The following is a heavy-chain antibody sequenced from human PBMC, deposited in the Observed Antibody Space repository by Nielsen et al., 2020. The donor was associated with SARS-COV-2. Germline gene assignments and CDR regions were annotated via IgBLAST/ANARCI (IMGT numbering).Heavy chain of an antibody. CDR2: IYYSGIT. D-gene: IGHD3-3*02. CDR1: GDSMSDSNYY. Sequence: GSLRLSCTVSGDSMSDSNYYWVWLRQPPGKGLEWIASIYYSGITYYNTSLKSRVTISIDTSKNHFSLRLNSVAAADTAVYYCARLNRRILTPLALASLRFDYWGQGSLVTVSS. J-gene: IGHJ4*02. V-gene: IGHV4-39*02. CDR3: ARLNRRILTPLALASLRFDY.